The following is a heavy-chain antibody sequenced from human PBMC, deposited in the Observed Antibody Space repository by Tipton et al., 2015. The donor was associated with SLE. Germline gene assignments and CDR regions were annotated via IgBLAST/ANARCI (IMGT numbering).Heavy chain of an antibody. Sequence: LRLSCTVSGGSISSDGYYWSWIRQHPGKGLEWIGYIYYSGSTYYNPSLKSRVTISVDTSKNQFSLKLSSVTAADTAVYYCARDAGRDITGTHRAFDIWGQGTMVTVSS. V-gene: IGHV4-31*03. J-gene: IGHJ3*02. CDR3: ARDAGRDITGTHRAFDI. CDR1: GGSISSDGYY. CDR2: IYYSGST. D-gene: IGHD1-20*01.